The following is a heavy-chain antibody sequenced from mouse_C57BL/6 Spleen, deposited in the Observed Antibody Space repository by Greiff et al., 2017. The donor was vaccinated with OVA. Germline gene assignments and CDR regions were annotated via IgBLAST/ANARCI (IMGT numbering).Heavy chain of an antibody. V-gene: IGHV1-50*01. CDR2: IDPSDSYT. CDR3: ARLSYYGSSYPGWFAY. Sequence: VQLQQPGAELVKPGASVKLSCKASGYTFTSYWMQWVKQRPGQGLAWIGEIDPSDSYTNYNQKFQGKATLTVDTSSSTAYMQLSSLTSEDSAVYYCARLSYYGSSYPGWFAYWGQGTLVTVSA. CDR1: GYTFTSYW. J-gene: IGHJ3*01. D-gene: IGHD1-1*01.